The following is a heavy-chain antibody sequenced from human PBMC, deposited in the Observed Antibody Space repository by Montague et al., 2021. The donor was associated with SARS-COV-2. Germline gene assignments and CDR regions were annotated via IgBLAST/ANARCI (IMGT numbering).Heavy chain of an antibody. CDR1: GASISTGPFY. J-gene: IGHJ4*02. D-gene: IGHD4-17*01. V-gene: IGHV4-31*03. CDR2: IHYSGST. Sequence: TLSLTCTVSGASISTGPFYWSWIRQYPGKGLEWIGYIHYSGSTYYNPPLKSRITMSVDPSKNQFSLTLSSVTAAATAIYYCVTGPPDGTVPFDFLGQGILVPGSS. CDR3: VTGPPDGTVPFDF.